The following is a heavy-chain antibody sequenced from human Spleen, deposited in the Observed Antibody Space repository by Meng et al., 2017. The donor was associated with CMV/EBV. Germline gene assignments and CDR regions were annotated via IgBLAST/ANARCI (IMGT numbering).Heavy chain of an antibody. Sequence: GESLKISCAVSGFTFSSYAMHWVRQAPGKGLEWVAVISYDGSNKYYAGSVKGRFTVSRDNPKNTLYLQMNSLRAEDTAVYYCARDFISSIDYWGQGTLVTVSS. J-gene: IGHJ4*02. CDR1: GFTFSSYA. D-gene: IGHD2-2*01. CDR3: ARDFISSIDY. CDR2: ISYDGSNK. V-gene: IGHV3-30*04.